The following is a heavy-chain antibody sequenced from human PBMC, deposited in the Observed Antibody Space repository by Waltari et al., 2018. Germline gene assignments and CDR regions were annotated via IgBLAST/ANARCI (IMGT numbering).Heavy chain of an antibody. V-gene: IGHV3-30*03. CDR1: GFIFSSYG. CDR2: TSYNGATR. CDR3: ARDRDCGASGPYYFAF. D-gene: IGHD2-21*01. J-gene: IGHJ4*02. Sequence: QLVESGGGVVPPGGSLRLSCAASGFIFSSYGMHWVRQAPGKGLEWVAVTSYNGATRYYGESVQGRFTISRDNSNNTLYLQMDSLRSDDTGIYFCARDRDCGASGPYYFAFWGRGTLVAVSS.